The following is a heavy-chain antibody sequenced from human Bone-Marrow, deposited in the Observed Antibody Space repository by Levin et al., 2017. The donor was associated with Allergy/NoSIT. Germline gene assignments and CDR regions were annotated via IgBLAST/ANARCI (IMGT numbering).Heavy chain of an antibody. Sequence: PSETLSLTCAVYGGSFSGYYWSWIRQPPGKGLEWIGEINHSGSTNYNPSLKSRVTISVDTSKNQFSLKLSSVTAADTAVYYCARGRCSSTSCYNSPSWFDPWGQGTLVTVSS. CDR3: ARGRCSSTSCYNSPSWFDP. CDR1: GGSFSGYY. CDR2: INHSGST. D-gene: IGHD2-2*02. J-gene: IGHJ5*02. V-gene: IGHV4-34*01.